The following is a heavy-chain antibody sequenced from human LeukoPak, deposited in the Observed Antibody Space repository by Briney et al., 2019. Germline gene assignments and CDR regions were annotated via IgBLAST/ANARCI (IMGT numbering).Heavy chain of an antibody. J-gene: IGHJ4*02. CDR2: IYYSGST. CDR1: GGSISSTSYY. CDR3: ARVTTVAAFDY. D-gene: IGHD6-19*01. Sequence: SETLFLTCTVSGGSISSTSYYWGWIRQPPGKGLEWIGSIYYSGSTYYNPSLKSRVTISVDTSKNQFSLKLSSVTAADTAVYYCARVTTVAAFDYWGQGTLVTVSS. V-gene: IGHV4-39*07.